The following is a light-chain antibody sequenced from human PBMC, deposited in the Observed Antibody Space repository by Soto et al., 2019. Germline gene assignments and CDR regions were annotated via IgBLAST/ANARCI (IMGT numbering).Light chain of an antibody. J-gene: IGKJ1*01. Sequence: FVLTHSPGTLSLSPFEISTLSFMSSQTVRNNYLAWYQQKPGQAPRLLIYDASSRATGIPDRFSGSGSGTDFTLTIRRLEPDDFAVYYCQQYGSSPRKFGQGNKVDIK. CDR2: DAS. CDR1: QTVRNNY. CDR3: QQYGSSPRK. V-gene: IGKV3-20*01.